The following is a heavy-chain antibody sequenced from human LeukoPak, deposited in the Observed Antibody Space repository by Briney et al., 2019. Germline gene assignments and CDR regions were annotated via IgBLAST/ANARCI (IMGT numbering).Heavy chain of an antibody. Sequence: GWSLRLSCAASGFTFSSYAMHWVRQAPGKGLEWVAVVSYDGSNKYYADSVKGRFTISRDNSKNTLYLQMNSLRAEDTAVYYCARDLGELENYYYGMDVWGQGTTVTVSS. CDR2: VSYDGSNK. CDR3: ARDLGELENYYYGMDV. J-gene: IGHJ6*02. CDR1: GFTFSSYA. V-gene: IGHV3-30-3*01. D-gene: IGHD3-16*01.